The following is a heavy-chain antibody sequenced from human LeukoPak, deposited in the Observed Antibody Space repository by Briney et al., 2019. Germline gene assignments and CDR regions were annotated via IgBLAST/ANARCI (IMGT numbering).Heavy chain of an antibody. V-gene: IGHV3-7*01. CDR3: ARGVGATPAHYDY. Sequence: GGSLRLSWATSGFSFSSYCMNWVRQAPGKALKWVANIKQDGNFQYYVDSVKGRFTISRDNAKNTLYLQMNSLRAEDTGVYYCARGVGATPAHYDYWGQGTRVTVSS. J-gene: IGHJ4*02. CDR2: IKQDGNFQ. D-gene: IGHD2-15*01. CDR1: GFSFSSYC.